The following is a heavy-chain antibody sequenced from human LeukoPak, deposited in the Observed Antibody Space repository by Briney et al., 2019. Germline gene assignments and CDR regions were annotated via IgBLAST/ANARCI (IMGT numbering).Heavy chain of an antibody. CDR1: GFTFSSYA. D-gene: IGHD3-3*01. J-gene: IGHJ4*02. Sequence: GGSLRLSCAASGFTFSSYAMSWVRQAPGKGLEWVSAISGSGGSTYYADSVKGRFTISRDNSKSTLYLQMNSLRAEDTAVYYCAKGSGFLEWLLPDYWGQGTLVTVSP. CDR2: ISGSGGST. CDR3: AKGSGFLEWLLPDY. V-gene: IGHV3-23*01.